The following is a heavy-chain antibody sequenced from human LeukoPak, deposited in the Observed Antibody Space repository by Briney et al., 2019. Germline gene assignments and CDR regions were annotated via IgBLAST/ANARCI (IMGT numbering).Heavy chain of an antibody. CDR2: IYTSGST. J-gene: IGHJ4*02. Sequence: SETLSLTCTVSGGSISSGSYYWSWIRQPAGKGLEWIGRIYTSGSTNYNPSLKSRVTMSVDTSKNQFSLMLSSVTAADTAVYYCTRDSSGYDWFYDYWGQGTLVTVSS. D-gene: IGHD5-12*01. CDR3: TRDSSGYDWFYDY. V-gene: IGHV4-61*02. CDR1: GGSISSGSYY.